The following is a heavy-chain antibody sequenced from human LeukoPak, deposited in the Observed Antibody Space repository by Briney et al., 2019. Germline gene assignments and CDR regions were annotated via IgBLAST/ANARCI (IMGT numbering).Heavy chain of an antibody. CDR3: ARAGWITTSGIDY. CDR2: IYHIGST. V-gene: IGHV4-38-2*01. J-gene: IGHJ4*02. CDR1: GYSISRGYY. D-gene: IGHD4-11*01. Sequence: SSETLSLTCGVSGYSISRGYYWAWIRQPPGKGLEWIGTIYHIGSTYYTPSLGSRVTISVDTSKNEFSLNLKSVTAADTAVYYCARAGWITTSGIDYWGQGALVTVSS.